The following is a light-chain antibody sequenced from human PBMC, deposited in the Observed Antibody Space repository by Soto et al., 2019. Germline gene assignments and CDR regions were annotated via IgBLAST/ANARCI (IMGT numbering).Light chain of an antibody. Sequence: HMACAPRPHRESVGDIVTITCRASQTISSWLAWYQQKPGKAPKLLIYKASTLKSGVPSRFSGSGSGTEFTLTISSLQPDDFATYYCQQDNSYSAAFGQGTKVDI. V-gene: IGKV1-5*03. CDR1: QTISSW. J-gene: IGKJ1*01. CDR2: KAS. CDR3: QQDNSYSAA.